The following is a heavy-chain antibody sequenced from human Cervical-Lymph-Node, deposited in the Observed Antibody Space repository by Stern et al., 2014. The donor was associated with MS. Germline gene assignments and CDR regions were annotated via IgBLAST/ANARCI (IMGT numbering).Heavy chain of an antibody. D-gene: IGHD2-8*01. J-gene: IGHJ4*02. V-gene: IGHV3-30*03. CDR1: GFTFSIYG. CDR2: IAFDGNHE. Sequence: VQLVESGGAVVQPGRSLRLSCAASGFTFSIYGMHWVRQAPGKGLEWVTVIAFDGNHESYSACMKGRFAISGDNSKNTLRLQMNSMTPHDTAIYYCARDYEDTSMLFDHWGQGTLVTVSS. CDR3: ARDYEDTSMLFDH.